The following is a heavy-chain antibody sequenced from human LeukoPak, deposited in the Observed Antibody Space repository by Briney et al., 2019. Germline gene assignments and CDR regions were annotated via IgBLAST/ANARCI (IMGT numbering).Heavy chain of an antibody. J-gene: IGHJ6*03. CDR3: ARSQKSTWKKYYYYYYMDV. CDR2: IYYSGST. Sequence: SETLSLTCTVSGGSISSHYWSWIRQPPGKGLEWIGDIYYSGSTNYNPSLKSRVTISVDTSKNQFSLKLSSVTAADTAVYYCARSQKSTWKKYYYYYYMDVWGKGTTVTVSS. CDR1: GGSISSHY. V-gene: IGHV4-59*11. D-gene: IGHD1-1*01.